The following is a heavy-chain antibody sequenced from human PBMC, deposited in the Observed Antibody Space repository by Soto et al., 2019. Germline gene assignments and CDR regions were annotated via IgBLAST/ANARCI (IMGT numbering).Heavy chain of an antibody. CDR1: GFTFSSYS. Sequence: EVQLVESGGGLVKPGGSLRLSCAASGFTFSSYSMNWVRQAPGKGLEWVSSISSSSSYIYYADSVKGRFTISRDNAKNSLYLQMNSLRAEDTAVYYCARGLLTPSLYGDYAEYFQHWGQGTLVTVSS. D-gene: IGHD4-17*01. CDR2: ISSSSSYI. V-gene: IGHV3-21*01. J-gene: IGHJ1*01. CDR3: ARGLLTPSLYGDYAEYFQH.